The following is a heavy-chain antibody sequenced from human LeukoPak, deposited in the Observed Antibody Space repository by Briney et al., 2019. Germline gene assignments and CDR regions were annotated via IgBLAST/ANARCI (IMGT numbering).Heavy chain of an antibody. CDR3: ALSLGAGSYYTY. CDR2: IYHSGSI. CDR1: GRSISSSNW. J-gene: IGHJ4*02. V-gene: IGHV4-4*02. Sequence: PSGTLSLTCAVSGRSISSSNWWSWVRQPPGKGLEWTGEIYHSGSINSNPSLKSRVTISVDKSKHPFPLKLSSVTAAHTAVYYCALSLGAGSYYTYWGQGTLVTVSS. D-gene: IGHD1-26*01.